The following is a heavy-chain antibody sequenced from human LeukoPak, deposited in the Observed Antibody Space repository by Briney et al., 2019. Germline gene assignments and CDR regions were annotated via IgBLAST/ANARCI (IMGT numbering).Heavy chain of an antibody. J-gene: IGHJ2*01. CDR1: VGTLSRYA. D-gene: IGHD5-18*01. Sequence: SVKVSCKASVGTLSRYAISWVRQAPGQEGECMGEVIPIFGTAHYAHKFQGRVTSTADESTSTAYMELSSLRSEDTAVYYCAGDQIQLWSYTNWYFDLWGRGTLVTVSS. CDR2: VIPIFGTA. CDR3: AGDQIQLWSYTNWYFDL. V-gene: IGHV1-69*13.